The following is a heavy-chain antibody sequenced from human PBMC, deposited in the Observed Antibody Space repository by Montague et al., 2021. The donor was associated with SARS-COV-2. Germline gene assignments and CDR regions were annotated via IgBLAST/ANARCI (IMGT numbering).Heavy chain of an antibody. CDR1: GFTFSDYW. CDR3: VRERGRKEVWLRAFDY. D-gene: IGHD3-16*01. J-gene: IGHJ4*02. Sequence: SLRLSCAASGFTFSDYWMHWVRQAPGKGLVWLARINTDGSRASYADSVQGRLTISRDNAKNTLFLHMGSLGVEDTAFYFCVRERGRKEVWLRAFDYWGQGTLVSVSS. V-gene: IGHV3-74*01. CDR2: INTDGSRA.